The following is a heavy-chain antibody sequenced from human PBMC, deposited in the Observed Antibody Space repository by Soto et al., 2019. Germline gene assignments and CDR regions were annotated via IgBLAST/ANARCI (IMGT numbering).Heavy chain of an antibody. Sequence: EVQLVESGGGLVQPGGSLRLSCAASGFTFSNYWMYWVRQAPGKGLEWVSRINSDGSVSSHADSVRGRLTISRDNVKNSLYLRMDSLRAEDTAVYFCARGDCVGGTCYSLAGSFCYYMDVWGKGTTVTVFS. D-gene: IGHD2-15*01. CDR2: INSDGSVS. J-gene: IGHJ6*03. CDR1: GFTFSNYW. CDR3: ARGDCVGGTCYSLAGSFCYYMDV. V-gene: IGHV3-74*02.